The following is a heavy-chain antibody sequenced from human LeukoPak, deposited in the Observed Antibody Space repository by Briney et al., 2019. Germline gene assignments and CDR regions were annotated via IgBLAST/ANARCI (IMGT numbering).Heavy chain of an antibody. Sequence: NSSETLSLTCTVSGGSISSYYWSWLRQPPGKGLEWIGYIYYSGSTNYNPSLKSRVTISVDTSKNQFSLKLSSVTAADTAVYYCARHVGSRWLPHGWFDPWGQGTLVTVSS. CDR2: IYYSGST. V-gene: IGHV4-59*08. J-gene: IGHJ5*02. CDR1: GGSISSYY. D-gene: IGHD6-19*01. CDR3: ARHVGSRWLPHGWFDP.